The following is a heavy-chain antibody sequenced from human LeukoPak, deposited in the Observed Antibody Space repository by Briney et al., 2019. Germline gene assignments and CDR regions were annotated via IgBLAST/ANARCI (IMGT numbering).Heavy chain of an antibody. D-gene: IGHD1-20*01. CDR2: ISYDGGNK. V-gene: IGHV3-30*03. CDR1: GFTFSNYG. Sequence: PGGSLRLSCAASGFTFSNYGVHWVRQAPGKGLEWVAVISYDGGNKYFADSVKGRFTISRDNSKNTLYLQMNSLRAEDTAVYYCATGTQYNWNDWNFDYWGQGTLVTVSS. CDR3: ATGTQYNWNDWNFDY. J-gene: IGHJ4*02.